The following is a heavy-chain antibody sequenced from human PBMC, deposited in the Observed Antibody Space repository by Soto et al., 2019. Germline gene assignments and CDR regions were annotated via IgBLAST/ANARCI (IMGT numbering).Heavy chain of an antibody. CDR2: ISSSSSTI. D-gene: IGHD6-13*01. CDR1: GFTFSSYS. V-gene: IGHV3-48*01. CDR3: AKDQTIAAAGTKDDAFDI. J-gene: IGHJ3*02. Sequence: GGSLRLSCAASGFTFSSYSMNWVRQAPGKGLEWVSYISSSSSTIYYADSVKGRFTISRDNAKNSLYLQMNSLRAEDTAVYYCAKDQTIAAAGTKDDAFDIWGQGTMVTVSS.